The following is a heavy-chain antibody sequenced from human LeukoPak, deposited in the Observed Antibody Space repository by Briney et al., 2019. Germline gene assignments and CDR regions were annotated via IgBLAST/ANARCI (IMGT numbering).Heavy chain of an antibody. CDR2: VSAYNGNT. D-gene: IGHD2-2*01. CDR3: ARDVPSPVYYYYMDV. V-gene: IGHV1-18*01. J-gene: IGHJ6*03. CDR1: GYTFTSYG. Sequence: ASVKVSCKASGYTFTSYGISWVRQAPGQGLEWMGWVSAYNGNTNYAQKLQGRVTMTTDTSTSTAYMELRSLRSDDTAVYYCARDVPSPVYYYYMDVWGKGTTVTVSS.